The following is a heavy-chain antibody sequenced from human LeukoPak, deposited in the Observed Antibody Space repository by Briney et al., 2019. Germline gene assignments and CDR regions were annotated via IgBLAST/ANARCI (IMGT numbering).Heavy chain of an antibody. CDR2: ISAYNGNT. D-gene: IGHD3-22*01. CDR1: GYTFTTYD. V-gene: IGHV1-18*01. J-gene: IGHJ4*02. Sequence: GASVKLSCKASGYTFTTYDISWLRQAPGQGLEWMGWISAYNGNTNYALKLQGRVTMATDTSTSTAYMELRSLRSDDTAVYYCARDQGVRGTYYYDSNGYSWGLDYWGQGTLVTVSS. CDR3: ARDQGVRGTYYYDSNGYSWGLDY.